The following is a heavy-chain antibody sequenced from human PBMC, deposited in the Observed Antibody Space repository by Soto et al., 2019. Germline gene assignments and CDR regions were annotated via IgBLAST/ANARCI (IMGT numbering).Heavy chain of an antibody. CDR1: GGSISSDY. CDR3: ARAGIGVRGVIFAY. V-gene: IGHV4-59*08. CDR2: IYYSGSS. J-gene: IGHJ4*02. D-gene: IGHD3-10*01. Sequence: PSETLSLTCNVSGGSISSDYWSWIRQPPGKGLEWIGFIYYSGSSNYNPSLKSRVTISVDTSKNQFSLKLSSVTAADTAVYYCARAGIGVRGVIFAYRGQGTLVPVSS.